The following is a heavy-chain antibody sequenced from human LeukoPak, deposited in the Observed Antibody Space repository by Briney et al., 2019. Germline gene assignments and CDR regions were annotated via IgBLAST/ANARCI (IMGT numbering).Heavy chain of an antibody. CDR2: IYPGDSDS. CDR1: GYSFTTYW. V-gene: IGHV5-51*01. CDR3: ARSFYYGDKTTFDY. D-gene: IGHD4-23*01. J-gene: IGHJ4*02. Sequence: GESLKISCKGSGYSFTTYWIGWVRQMPGKGLEWMGIIYPGDSDSRYSPSFQGQVTISADKSISAAYLQWSSLKASDTAMYYCARSFYYGDKTTFDYWGQGTLVTVSS.